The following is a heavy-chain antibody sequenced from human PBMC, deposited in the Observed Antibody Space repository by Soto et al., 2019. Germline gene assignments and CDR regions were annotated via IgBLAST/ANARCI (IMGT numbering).Heavy chain of an antibody. V-gene: IGHV3-23*01. Sequence: GGSLRLSCTASGFKFSDYAITWVRQAPGEGLEWVSVISGSGGVTYFADSVKGRFTVSRDNSKNTVFLQLNNVRVEDSAVYFCAKVLRYYYGWFDPWGPGPLVTV. CDR3: AKVLRYYYGWFDP. J-gene: IGHJ5*02. CDR2: ISGSGGVT. D-gene: IGHD3-22*01. CDR1: GFKFSDYA.